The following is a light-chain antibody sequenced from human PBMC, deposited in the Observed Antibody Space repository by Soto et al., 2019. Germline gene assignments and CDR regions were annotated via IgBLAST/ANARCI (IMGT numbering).Light chain of an antibody. CDR2: EVT. V-gene: IGLV2-8*01. J-gene: IGLJ1*01. CDR3: SSYAGSNNFV. CDR1: SSDIGHYDY. Sequence: QSALTQPASVSGSPGQSITISCTGTSSDIGHYDYVSWYQQHPGKAPKLVIYEVTKRPSGVPDRVSASKSGNTASLTVSGLRAEDEADYYCSSYAGSNNFVFGSGTKLTVL.